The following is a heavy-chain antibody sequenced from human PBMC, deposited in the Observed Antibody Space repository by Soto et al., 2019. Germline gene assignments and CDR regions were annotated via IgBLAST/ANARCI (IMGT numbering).Heavy chain of an antibody. CDR1: GFTFSQYS. CDR2: ISTRGNSE. Sequence: EVQLVESGGGLVQPGGSLRLSCAASGFTFSQYSMNWVRQAPGKGLEWVSYISTRGNSEYYVDSVKGRFTISRDNVKNSLFLQMNRLRAEDTALYFCARASAPGSYSPFDYWGQGILVSVSS. D-gene: IGHD1-26*01. CDR3: ARASAPGSYSPFDY. J-gene: IGHJ4*02. V-gene: IGHV3-48*01.